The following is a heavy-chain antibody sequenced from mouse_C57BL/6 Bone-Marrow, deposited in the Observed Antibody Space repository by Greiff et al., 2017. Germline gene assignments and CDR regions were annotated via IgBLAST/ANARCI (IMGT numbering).Heavy chain of an antibody. J-gene: IGHJ2*01. Sequence: VMLSCKASGYTFTSYWMHWVKQRPGQGLEWIGEIDPSDSYTNYNQKFKGKSTLTVDKSSSTAYMQLSSLTSEDSAVYYCARPSYYSKKGYYFDYWGQGTTLTVSS. CDR3: ARPSYYSKKGYYFDY. CDR1: GYTFTSYW. V-gene: IGHV1-69*01. CDR2: IDPSDSYT. D-gene: IGHD2-5*01.